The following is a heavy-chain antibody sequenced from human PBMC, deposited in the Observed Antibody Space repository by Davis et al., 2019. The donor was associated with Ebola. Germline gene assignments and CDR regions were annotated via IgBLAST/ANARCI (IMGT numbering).Heavy chain of an antibody. J-gene: IGHJ4*02. Sequence: MPSETLSLTCAVYGGSFSGYYWSWIRQPPGKGLEWIGEINHSGSTNYNPSLKSRVTISVDTSKNQFSLKLSSVTAADTAVYYCASMRSGYQQYYFDYWGQGTLVTVSS. D-gene: IGHD3-3*01. CDR3: ASMRSGYQQYYFDY. V-gene: IGHV4-34*01. CDR2: INHSGST. CDR1: GGSFSGYY.